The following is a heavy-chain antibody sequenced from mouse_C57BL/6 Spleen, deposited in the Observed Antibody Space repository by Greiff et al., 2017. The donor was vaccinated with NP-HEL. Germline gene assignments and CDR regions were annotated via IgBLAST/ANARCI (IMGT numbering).Heavy chain of an antibody. Sequence: EVMLVESGGGLVQPKGSLKLSCAASGFSFNTYAMNWVRQAPGKGLEWVARIRSKSNNYATYYADSVKDRFTISRDDSESMLYLQMNNLKTEDTAMYYCVRHSNYYAMDYWGQGTSVTVSS. CDR3: VRHSNYYAMDY. CDR1: GFSFNTYA. J-gene: IGHJ4*01. D-gene: IGHD2-5*01. V-gene: IGHV10-1*01. CDR2: IRSKSNNYAT.